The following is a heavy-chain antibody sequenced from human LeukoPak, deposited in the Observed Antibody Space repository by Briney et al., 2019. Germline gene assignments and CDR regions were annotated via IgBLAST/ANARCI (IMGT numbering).Heavy chain of an antibody. Sequence: GGSLRLSCAASGFTFSSYSMNWVRQAPGKGLEWVSSISSSSSYIYYADSVKGRFTISRDNAKNSLYLQMNSLRAEDTAVYYCARDMLASVAGTGGDYWGQGTLVTVSS. J-gene: IGHJ4*02. D-gene: IGHD6-13*01. CDR2: ISSSSSYI. CDR1: GFTFSSYS. V-gene: IGHV3-21*01. CDR3: ARDMLASVAGTGGDY.